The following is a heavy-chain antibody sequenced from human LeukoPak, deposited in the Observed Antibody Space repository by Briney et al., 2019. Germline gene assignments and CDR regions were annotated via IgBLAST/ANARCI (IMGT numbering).Heavy chain of an antibody. V-gene: IGHV3-48*04. Sequence: PGGSLRPTCEASGFAFSDFSLNWVRQATGKGLEWISYISSNSATMEYADSVKGRFTISRDNAKNSVFLQMNSLRPEDTGVYYCASVPRITTFTVVTRRNWFDPWGQGTLVTVSS. J-gene: IGHJ5*02. D-gene: IGHD3-3*01. CDR2: ISSNSATM. CDR1: GFAFSDFS. CDR3: ASVPRITTFTVVTRRNWFDP.